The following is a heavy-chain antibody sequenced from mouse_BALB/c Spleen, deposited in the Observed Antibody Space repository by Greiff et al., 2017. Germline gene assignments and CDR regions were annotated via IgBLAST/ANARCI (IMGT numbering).Heavy chain of an antibody. J-gene: IGHJ3*01. V-gene: IGHV5-6-5*01. CDR3: ARGSTMITIFAY. CDR1: GFTFSSYA. Sequence: EVQVVESGGGLVKPGGSLKLSCAASGFTFSSYAMSWVRQTPEKRLEWVASISSGGSTYYPDSVKGRFTISRDNARNILYLQMSSLRSEDTAMYYCARGSTMITIFAYWGQGTLVTVSA. D-gene: IGHD2-4*01. CDR2: ISSGGST.